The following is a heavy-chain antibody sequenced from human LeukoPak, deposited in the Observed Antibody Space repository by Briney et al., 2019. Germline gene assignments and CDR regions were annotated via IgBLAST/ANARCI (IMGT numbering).Heavy chain of an antibody. D-gene: IGHD7-27*01. CDR1: GFTFDNFG. CDR3: ARDKWGPDY. Sequence: GGSLRLSCAPSGFTFDNFGMTWVRQAPGKGLEWVSGISWNAANRGYADSVKGRFTISRDSAKNSLYLQMNSLRAEDTALYYCARDKWGPDYWGQGTLVTVYS. V-gene: IGHV3-20*04. J-gene: IGHJ4*02. CDR2: ISWNAANR.